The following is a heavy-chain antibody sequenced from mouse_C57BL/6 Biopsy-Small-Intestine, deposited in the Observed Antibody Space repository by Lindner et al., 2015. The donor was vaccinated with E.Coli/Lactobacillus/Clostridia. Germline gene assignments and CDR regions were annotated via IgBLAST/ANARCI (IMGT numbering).Heavy chain of an antibody. CDR1: GFTFTTSA. CDR3: AADPGSYSYGYDAFDV. J-gene: IGHJ1*01. D-gene: IGHD2-2*01. CDR2: IVVGSGDT. V-gene: IGHV1S18*01. Sequence: SVKVSCKASGFTFTTSAMQWVRQARGQGLERIGWIVVGSGDTNYAQKFQERVTITRDTSTNTVYMELNSLRSGDTAVYFCAADPGSYSYGYDAFDVWGQGTMVTVSS.